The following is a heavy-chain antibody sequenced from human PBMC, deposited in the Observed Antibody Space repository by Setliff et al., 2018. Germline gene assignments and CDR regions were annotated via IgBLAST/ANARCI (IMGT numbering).Heavy chain of an antibody. D-gene: IGHD6-13*01. V-gene: IGHV3-23*01. CDR1: GFTFNDYG. J-gene: IGHJ4*02. CDR3: AKDGSGSYDYLDY. CDR2: ISGSGGST. Sequence: HPGGSLRLSCAASGFTFNDYGLTWLRRVPGKGLEWVSGISGSGGSTYYADSVKGRFTISRDNSKNTLYLQMNSLRAEDTAVYYCAKDGSGSYDYLDYWGQGTLVTVSS.